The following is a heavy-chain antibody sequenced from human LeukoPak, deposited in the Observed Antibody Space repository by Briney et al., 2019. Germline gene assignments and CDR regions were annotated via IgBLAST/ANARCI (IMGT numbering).Heavy chain of an antibody. D-gene: IGHD2-21*01. CDR1: GDSISSGDYY. Sequence: SETLSLTCTVSGDSISSGDYYWSWIRQPPGKGLEWIWYIYYSGSTYYNPSLKSRVTISEDTSKNQFSLKLNSVTVADTAVYYCARGRVRFLYYFDYWGQGTLVTVSS. CDR2: IYYSGST. V-gene: IGHV4-30-4*01. J-gene: IGHJ4*02. CDR3: ARGRVRFLYYFDY.